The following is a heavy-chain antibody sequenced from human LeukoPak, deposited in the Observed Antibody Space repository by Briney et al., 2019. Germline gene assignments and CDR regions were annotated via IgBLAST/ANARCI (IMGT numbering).Heavy chain of an antibody. CDR3: ARDGVYCSSTSCYYFDY. D-gene: IGHD2-2*01. CDR1: GGTFIKYE. CDR2: IIPTFGTA. Sequence: SVKVSCRASGGTFIKYEIIWVRQAPGQGHEWMGGIIPTFGTANYAQRFQGRVTITADESTSTAYMELSSLRSEDTAVYYCARDGVYCSSTSCYYFDYWGQGTLVTVSS. V-gene: IGHV1-69*13. J-gene: IGHJ4*02.